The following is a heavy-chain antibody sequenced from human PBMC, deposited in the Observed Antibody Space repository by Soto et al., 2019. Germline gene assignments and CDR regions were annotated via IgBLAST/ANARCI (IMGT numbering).Heavy chain of an antibody. V-gene: IGHV5-51*01. D-gene: IGHD6-6*01. Sequence: GESLKISCKGSGYSFTSYWIGWVRQMPGKGLEWMGIIYPGDSDTRYSPSFQGQVTISADKSISTAYLQWSSLKASDTAMYYCETEEIADRHFYYGMDVWGQGTTATVSS. J-gene: IGHJ6*02. CDR1: GYSFTSYW. CDR3: ETEEIADRHFYYGMDV. CDR2: IYPGDSDT.